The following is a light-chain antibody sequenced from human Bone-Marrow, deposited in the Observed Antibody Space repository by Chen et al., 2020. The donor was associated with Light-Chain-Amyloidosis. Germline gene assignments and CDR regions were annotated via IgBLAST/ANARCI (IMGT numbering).Light chain of an antibody. CDR1: QSISSW. CDR2: KAS. Sequence: DIQMTQSPSTLSASVGDRVTITCRASQSISSWVAWYQQKPGKAPKLLIYKASSLESGVPSRFSGSGSGTEFTLTISSLQPDDFATYYCQQSNSYFWTFGQGIKVEIK. V-gene: IGKV1-5*03. CDR3: QQSNSYFWT. J-gene: IGKJ1*01.